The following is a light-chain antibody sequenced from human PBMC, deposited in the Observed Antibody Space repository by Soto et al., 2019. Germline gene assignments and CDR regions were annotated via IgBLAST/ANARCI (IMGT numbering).Light chain of an antibody. CDR3: MQTLQAPT. J-gene: IGKJ1*01. V-gene: IGKV2-28*01. Sequence: DVLMTQSPLSLPVTPGEPASISCRSSRNLMHSNGYNYLDWYLQKPGQSPQLLIYLGSNRASGVPDRFSGSGSGTDFILRISRVEAEDVGVYYCMQTLQAPTFGQGTKVDIK. CDR2: LGS. CDR1: RNLMHSNGYNY.